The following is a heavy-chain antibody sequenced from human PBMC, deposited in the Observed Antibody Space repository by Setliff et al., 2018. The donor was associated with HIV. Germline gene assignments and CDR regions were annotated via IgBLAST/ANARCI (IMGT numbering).Heavy chain of an antibody. CDR3: ARAGGGGRWLHLSYWYFDL. Sequence: PSETLSLTCTVSGGSIRSYYWSWIRQPPGKGLEWIGYIYYSGSTNYNPSPKSRVTISVDTSKNQFSLKRSSVTAADTAVYYCARAGGGGRWLHLSYWYFDLWGRGTLVTVSS. D-gene: IGHD3-16*01. CDR1: GGSIRSYY. J-gene: IGHJ2*01. V-gene: IGHV4-59*01. CDR2: IYYSGST.